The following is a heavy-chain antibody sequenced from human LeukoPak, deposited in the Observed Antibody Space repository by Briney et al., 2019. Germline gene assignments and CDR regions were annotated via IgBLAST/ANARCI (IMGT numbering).Heavy chain of an antibody. CDR1: GFTFNSYA. D-gene: IGHD3-10*01. V-gene: IGHV3-30*15. CDR2: ISKDGNNE. CDR3: AREAYYGSGKSRQPSPV. Sequence: GTSLRLSCVASGFTFNSYAMYWVRQAPGKGLEWVALISKDGNNEDHADSVKGRFTISRDNFRDTLYLHMSSLRIDDTAVYYCAREAYYGSGKSRQPSPVWGQGTLVTVSS. J-gene: IGHJ4*02.